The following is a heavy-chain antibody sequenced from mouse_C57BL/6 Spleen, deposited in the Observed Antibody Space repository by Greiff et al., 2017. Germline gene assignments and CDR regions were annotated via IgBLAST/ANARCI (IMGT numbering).Heavy chain of an antibody. Sequence: VQLQQPGAELVMPGASVKLSCKASGYTFTSYWMHWVKQRPGQGLEWIGEIDPSDSYTNYNQKFKGKSTLTVDKSSSTAYMQLSSLTSEDSAVYYCARGGTVVAYYAMDDWGQGTSVTVSA. CDR1: GYTFTSYW. CDR2: IDPSDSYT. J-gene: IGHJ4*01. CDR3: ARGGTVVAYYAMDD. V-gene: IGHV1-69*01. D-gene: IGHD1-1*01.